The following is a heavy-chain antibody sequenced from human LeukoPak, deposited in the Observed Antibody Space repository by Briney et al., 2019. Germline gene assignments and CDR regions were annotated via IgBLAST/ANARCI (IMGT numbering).Heavy chain of an antibody. V-gene: IGHV4-61*01. J-gene: IGHJ5*02. CDR1: GGSISSSSYY. CDR3: ARVVVASPHWFDP. CDR2: KSYSGST. Sequence: PSETLSLTCTVSGGSISSSSYYWSWIRQPPGKGLEWIGYKSYSGSTNYNPSLKSRVTISIDTSKNQFSLKLSSVTAADTAVYYCARVVVASPHWFDPWGQGTLVTVSS. D-gene: IGHD2-15*01.